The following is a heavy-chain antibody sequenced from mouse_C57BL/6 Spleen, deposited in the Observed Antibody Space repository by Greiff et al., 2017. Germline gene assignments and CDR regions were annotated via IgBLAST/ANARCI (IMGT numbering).Heavy chain of an antibody. CDR1: GYTFTDYY. V-gene: IGHV1-19*01. J-gene: IGHJ2*01. CDR3: ARERSGTFFDY. Sequence: EVQLQQSGPVLVKPGASVKMSCKASGYTFTDYYMNWVKQSHGKSLEWIGEINPSTGGTTYNQKFKAKATLTVDKSSSTAYMQLKSLTSEDSAVYYCARERSGTFFDYWGQGTTLTVSS. CDR2: INPSTGGT. D-gene: IGHD3-2*02.